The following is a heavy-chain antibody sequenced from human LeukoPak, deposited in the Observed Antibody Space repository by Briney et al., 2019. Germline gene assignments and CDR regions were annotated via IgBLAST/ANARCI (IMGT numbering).Heavy chain of an antibody. D-gene: IGHD2-15*01. CDR1: GFTFSSYW. CDR2: INGDGRST. Sequence: AVGSLRLSCAASGFTFSSYWMHWVRQSPGKGLVWVSRINGDGRSTSYADSVKGRYTISRANSKTTLYLQLQRLRAEETAVYYCAKDYSGGTPFDYWGQGTLVTVSS. J-gene: IGHJ4*02. CDR3: AKDYSGGTPFDY. V-gene: IGHV3-74*01.